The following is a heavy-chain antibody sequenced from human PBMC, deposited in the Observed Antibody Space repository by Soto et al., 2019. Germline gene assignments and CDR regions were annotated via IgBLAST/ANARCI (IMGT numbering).Heavy chain of an antibody. J-gene: IGHJ3*02. V-gene: IGHV4-59*01. CDR2: IYYTGST. CDR3: ARLLLGKLGSGYSNDAFDI. CDR1: GDSISNNK. D-gene: IGHD3-22*01. Sequence: SETLSLTCSVSGDSISNNKWWSWIRQPPGKGLEWIGYIYYTGSTNYSPSLKSRVSISIDTSKRQFSLKLSSVTAADTAVYYCARLLLGKLGSGYSNDAFDIWGQGTMVTVSS.